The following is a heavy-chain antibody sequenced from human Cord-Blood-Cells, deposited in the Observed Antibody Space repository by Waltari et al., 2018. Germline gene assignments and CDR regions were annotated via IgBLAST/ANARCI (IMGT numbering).Heavy chain of an antibody. V-gene: IGHV1-46*01. CDR1: GYTFTSYY. D-gene: IGHD7-27*01. CDR3: ARAELGIYAFDI. CDR2: IIPSGGST. Sequence: QVQLVQSGAEVKKPGASVKVSCKASGYTFTSYYMHWVRQAPGQGLEWMGIIIPSGGSTSYAQKFQGRVTMTRDTSTSTVYMELSSLRSEDTAVYYCARAELGIYAFDIWGQGTMVTVSS. J-gene: IGHJ3*02.